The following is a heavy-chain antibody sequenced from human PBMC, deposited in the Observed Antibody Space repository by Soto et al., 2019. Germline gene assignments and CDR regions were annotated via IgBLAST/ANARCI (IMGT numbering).Heavy chain of an antibody. CDR1: GYTFTSYG. CDR2: ISAYNGNT. J-gene: IGHJ4*02. CDR3: ARDTAAAGIFDY. Sequence: QVQLVQSGAEVKKPGASVKVSCKASGYTFTSYGISWVRQAPGQGLEWMGWISAYNGNTNYAQKLQGRVTTTTDTATSTAYVELRSLRSDDTAVYYCARDTAAAGIFDYWGQGTLVTVSS. V-gene: IGHV1-18*01. D-gene: IGHD6-13*01.